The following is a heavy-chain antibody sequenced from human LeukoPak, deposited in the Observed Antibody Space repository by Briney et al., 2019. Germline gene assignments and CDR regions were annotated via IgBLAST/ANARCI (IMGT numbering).Heavy chain of an antibody. CDR3: ARDGSIVALDY. CDR2: INLNSGGT. Sequence: ASVKVSCKASGYTFTGYYMHWVRQAPGQGLEWMGWINLNSGGTSYAQKFQGRVTMTRDTSISTAYMELTRLRSDDTAIYYCARDGSIVALDYWGQGTLVSVSS. CDR1: GYTFTGYY. D-gene: IGHD6-6*01. V-gene: IGHV1-2*02. J-gene: IGHJ4*02.